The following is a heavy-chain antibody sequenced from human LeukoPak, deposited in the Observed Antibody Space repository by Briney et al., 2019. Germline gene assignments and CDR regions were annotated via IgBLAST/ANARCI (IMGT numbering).Heavy chain of an antibody. Sequence: ASMKLSCKASGYSFTSYGISWVRQAPGQGLEWLGRISGYTGKANYAEKFQGRVTMTMETSTRTVYMELRSLRSDDTAVYYCARDAGQEWHYYGMDVWGQGTTVTVSS. J-gene: IGHJ6*02. CDR1: GYSFTSYG. CDR3: ARDAGQEWHYYGMDV. V-gene: IGHV1-18*01. CDR2: ISGYTGKA. D-gene: IGHD3-3*01.